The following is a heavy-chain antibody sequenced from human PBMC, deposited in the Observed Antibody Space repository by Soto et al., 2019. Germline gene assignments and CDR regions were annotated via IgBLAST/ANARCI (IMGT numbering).Heavy chain of an antibody. V-gene: IGHV3-23*01. CDR2: ISATGGST. J-gene: IGHJ4*02. CDR1: GFTFNNYA. CDR3: AKDRLAGNFDY. Sequence: PGGSLRLSCAASGFTFNNYAMNWVRQAPGKGLEWVATISATGGSTYYADSVKGRFTISRDNSKNTLYLQMNGLRVEDTAVYYCAKDRLAGNFDYWGQGTQVTVYS.